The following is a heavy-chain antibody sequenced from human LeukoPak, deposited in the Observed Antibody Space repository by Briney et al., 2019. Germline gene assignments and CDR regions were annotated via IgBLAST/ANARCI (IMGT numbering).Heavy chain of an antibody. CDR3: ARSLLWFGELLPHNWFDP. J-gene: IGHJ5*02. CDR1: GGSISSYY. D-gene: IGHD3-10*01. V-gene: IGHV4-4*07. CDR2: IYTSGST. Sequence: PSETLSLTCTVSGGSISSYYWSWIRQPAGKGLEWIGRIYTSGSTNYNPSLKSRVTTSVDKSKNQFSLKLSSVTAADTAVYYCARSLLWFGELLPHNWFDPWGQGTLVTVSS.